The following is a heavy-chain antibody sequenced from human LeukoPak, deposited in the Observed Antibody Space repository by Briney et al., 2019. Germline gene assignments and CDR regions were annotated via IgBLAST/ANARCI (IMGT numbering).Heavy chain of an antibody. Sequence: PGGSLRLSCAASGFTFSSYAMSWVRQAPGKGLEWVSAISGNGGNTYYADSVKGRFTISRDNSKNTLYLQMNSLRAEDTAVYYCVKVSPYRGNPYWGQGTLAPVSS. CDR1: GFTFSSYA. D-gene: IGHD1-26*01. CDR3: VKVSPYRGNPY. J-gene: IGHJ4*02. CDR2: ISGNGGNT. V-gene: IGHV3-23*01.